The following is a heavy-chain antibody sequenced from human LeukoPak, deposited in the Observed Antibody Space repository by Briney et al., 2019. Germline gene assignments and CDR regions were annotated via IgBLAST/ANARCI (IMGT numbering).Heavy chain of an antibody. CDR3: RDPFDY. J-gene: IGHJ4*02. CDR1: GFTFSSYG. V-gene: IGHV3-30*02. Sequence: GGSLRLSCAASGFTFSSYGMHWVRQAPGKGLEWVAFIRYDGSNKYYADSVRGRFTISRDNSKNTLYLQMNSLRTEDTAVYYCRDPFDYWGQGTLVTVSS. CDR2: IRYDGSNK.